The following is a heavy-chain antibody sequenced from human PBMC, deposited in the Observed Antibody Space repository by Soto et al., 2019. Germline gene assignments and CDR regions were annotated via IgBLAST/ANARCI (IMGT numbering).Heavy chain of an antibody. V-gene: IGHV1-3*01. Sequence: QVQLVQSGAEVKKPGASVKVSCKASGYTFTSYAMHWVRQAPGQRLEWMGWINAGNGNTKYSQKFQGRVTITRDTSVWTAYMEWSSFRSEDTALYFCARVVITSFYDVCSCYSPSLSWYFDLWGRGTLFTVSS. D-gene: IGHD3-3*01. J-gene: IGHJ2*01. CDR1: GYTFTSYA. CDR3: ARVVITSFYDVCSCYSPSLSWYFDL. CDR2: INAGNGNT.